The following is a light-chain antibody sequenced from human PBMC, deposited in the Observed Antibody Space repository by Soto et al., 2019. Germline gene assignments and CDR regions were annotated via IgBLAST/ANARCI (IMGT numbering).Light chain of an antibody. V-gene: IGLV2-8*01. J-gene: IGLJ1*01. CDR3: CSFAGGDKFYV. CDR2: EVN. CDR1: SSDFGGYDY. Sequence: QSALTQPPSASGSPGQSVTISCTGTSSDFGGYDYVSWYQQHPGKAPKLIIYEVNKPPSGIPDRLSASRSGNTASLTVSGLQADDEADYYCCSFAGGDKFYVFGTGTKLTVL.